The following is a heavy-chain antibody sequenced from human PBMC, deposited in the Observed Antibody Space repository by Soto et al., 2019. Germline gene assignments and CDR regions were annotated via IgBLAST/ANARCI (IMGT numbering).Heavy chain of an antibody. Sequence: SETLSLTCTASGGSISRYYWSWIRQSPGKGLEWIGYVFYSGSSNYNPSLKSRVTISVDTSKNQFSLKLRSVTAADTSVYYCARGRNDLLTGHYYFDYWGQGTLVTVSS. CDR3: ARGRNDLLTGHYYFDY. CDR2: VFYSGSS. D-gene: IGHD3-9*01. J-gene: IGHJ4*02. V-gene: IGHV4-59*01. CDR1: GGSISRYY.